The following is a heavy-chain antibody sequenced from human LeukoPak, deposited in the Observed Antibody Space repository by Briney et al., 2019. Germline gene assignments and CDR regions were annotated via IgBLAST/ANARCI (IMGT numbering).Heavy chain of an antibody. J-gene: IGHJ4*02. V-gene: IGHV3-7*01. D-gene: IGHD3-10*01. CDR1: GFTFSRCW. CDR3: ARLLVYNSGGEAFDY. CDR2: IKQDGSEK. Sequence: GGSLRLSCAASGFTFSRCWMSWVRQAPGKGLEWVANIKQDGSEKYYVDSVKGRFTISRDNAKNSLYLQMSSLRAEDTAVYYCARLLVYNSGGEAFDYWGQGTLVTVSS.